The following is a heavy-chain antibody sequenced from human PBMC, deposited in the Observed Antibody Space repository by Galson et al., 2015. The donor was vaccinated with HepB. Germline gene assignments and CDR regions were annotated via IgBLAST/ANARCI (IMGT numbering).Heavy chain of an antibody. CDR2: INHSGST. CDR1: GGSFSGYY. J-gene: IGHJ3*02. Sequence: ETLSLTCAVYGGSFSGYYWSWVRQPPGKGLEWIGEINHSGSTSYNPSLKSRVTISVDTSKKQFSLKLSSVTAADTAVYYCARGSNIVVVPAAQTITFSDALDIWGQGTMVTVSS. D-gene: IGHD2-2*01. CDR3: ARGSNIVVVPAAQTITFSDALDI. V-gene: IGHV4-34*01.